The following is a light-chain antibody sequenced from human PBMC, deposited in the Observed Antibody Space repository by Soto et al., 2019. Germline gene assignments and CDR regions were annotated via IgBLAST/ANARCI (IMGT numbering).Light chain of an antibody. V-gene: IGLV1-40*01. CDR1: SSNIGAGYD. J-gene: IGLJ1*01. CDR2: GNS. Sequence: QSVLTQPPSVSGAPGQRVTISCTGSSSNIGAGYDVHWYQQLPGTAPKLLIYGNSNRPSGVPDRFSGSKSGTSASLAITGLQAEDAADYSCQPYDSSLSGYDVFGTGTKVTVL. CDR3: QPYDSSLSGYDV.